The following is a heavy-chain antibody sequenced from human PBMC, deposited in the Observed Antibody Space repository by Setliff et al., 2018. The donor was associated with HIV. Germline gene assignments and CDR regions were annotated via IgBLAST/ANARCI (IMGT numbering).Heavy chain of an antibody. V-gene: IGHV4-38-2*02. D-gene: IGHD4-17*01. J-gene: IGHJ3*01. CDR2: FHHSGST. CDR3: ARGQASNDYGVSF. CDR1: GYSINTAYY. Sequence: TSETLSLTCTVSGYSINTAYYWGWIRQSPGKGLEWIGGFHHSGSTHYNPSLKSRVTISVDTSKDQFFLKVTSVTAADTAVYYCARGQASNDYGVSFWGQGTMVTVSS.